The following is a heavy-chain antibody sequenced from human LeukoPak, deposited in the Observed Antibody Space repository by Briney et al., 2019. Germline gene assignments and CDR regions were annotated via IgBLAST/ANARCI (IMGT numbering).Heavy chain of an antibody. D-gene: IGHD5-18*01. CDR2: INHSGST. CDR3: ARGFRQPDVAFDI. J-gene: IGHJ3*02. Sequence: PSETLSLTCAVYGGSFSGYYWSWIRRPPGKGLEWIGEINHSGSTNYNPSLKSRVTISVDTSKNQFSLKLSSVTAADTAVYYCARGFRQPDVAFDIWGQGTMVTVSS. CDR1: GGSFSGYY. V-gene: IGHV4-34*01.